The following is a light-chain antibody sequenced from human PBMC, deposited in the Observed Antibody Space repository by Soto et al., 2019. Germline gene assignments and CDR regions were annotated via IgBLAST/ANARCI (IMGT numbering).Light chain of an antibody. CDR3: QQCAHSPRT. CDR2: DAS. CDR1: QTVTNNY. Sequence: EIVLTHSPATLSLSPGERGTLSCRASQTVTNNYLAWYQQKPGQAPRLLIYDASSRATGIPDMFRGSGSGTDFTLTITRLEPEDFAVYYCQQCAHSPRTFGQGTRVEMK. J-gene: IGKJ2*01. V-gene: IGKV3-20*01.